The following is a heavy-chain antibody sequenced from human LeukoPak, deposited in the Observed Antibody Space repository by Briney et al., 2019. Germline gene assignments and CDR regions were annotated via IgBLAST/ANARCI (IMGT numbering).Heavy chain of an antibody. CDR3: ARHLAAAGTRGFDL. CDR2: IYHSGTS. J-gene: IGHJ5*02. Sequence: PSGTLSLTCAVSGGSISSSNWWSWVRQPPGKGLEWIGEIYHSGTSNYDPSLWGRVTISVDKSKNQISLKLSSVTAADTAVYFCARHLAAAGTRGFDLWGQGTLVTVSS. D-gene: IGHD6-25*01. V-gene: IGHV4-4*02. CDR1: GGSISSSNW.